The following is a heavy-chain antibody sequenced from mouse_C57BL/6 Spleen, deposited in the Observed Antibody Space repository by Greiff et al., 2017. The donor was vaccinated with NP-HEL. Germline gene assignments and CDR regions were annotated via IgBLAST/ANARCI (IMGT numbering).Heavy chain of an antibody. CDR3: ARPLYYDYGGYAMDY. CDR2: ISSGSSTI. D-gene: IGHD2-4*01. J-gene: IGHJ4*01. CDR1: GFTFSDYG. V-gene: IGHV5-17*01. Sequence: EVKLMESGGGLVKPGGSLKLSCAASGFTFSDYGMHWVRQAPEKGLEWVAYISSGSSTIYYADTVKGRFTISRDNAKNTLFLQMTSLRSEDTAMYYCARPLYYDYGGYAMDYWGQGTSVTVSS.